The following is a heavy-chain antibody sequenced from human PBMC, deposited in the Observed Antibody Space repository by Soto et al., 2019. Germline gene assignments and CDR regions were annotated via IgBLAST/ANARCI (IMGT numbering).Heavy chain of an antibody. CDR2: ISYDGSNK. CDR1: GFTFSSYG. CDR3: AKNVGAAAGYFDY. D-gene: IGHD6-13*01. Sequence: GGSLRLSCAASGFTFSSYGMHWVRQAPGKGLEWVAVISYDGSNKYYADSVKGRFTISRDNSKNTLYLQMNSLRAEDTAVYYCAKNVGAAAGYFDYWGQGTLVTVSS. V-gene: IGHV3-30*18. J-gene: IGHJ4*02.